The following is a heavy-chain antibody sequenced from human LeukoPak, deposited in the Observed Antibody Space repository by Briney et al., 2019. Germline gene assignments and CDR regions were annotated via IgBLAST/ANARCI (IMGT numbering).Heavy chain of an antibody. J-gene: IGHJ5*02. D-gene: IGHD6-13*01. Sequence: ASVKVSRKASGYTFTGYYMHWVRQAPGQGLEWMGWINPNSGGTNYAQKFQGRVTMTRDTSISTAYTELSRLRSDDTAVYYCAGSSWYGRLHGWFDPWGQGTLVTVSS. V-gene: IGHV1-2*02. CDR2: INPNSGGT. CDR3: AGSSWYGRLHGWFDP. CDR1: GYTFTGYY.